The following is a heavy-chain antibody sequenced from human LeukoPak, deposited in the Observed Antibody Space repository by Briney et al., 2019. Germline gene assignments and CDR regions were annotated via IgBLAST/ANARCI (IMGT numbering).Heavy chain of an antibody. J-gene: IGHJ6*02. V-gene: IGHV1-46*01. D-gene: IGHD2-21*01. CDR2: INPSGGST. CDR3: ARVHVVLVDAVRYYYYGMDV. Sequence: ASVTVSCKASGYNFISYYMHWVRQAPGQGLEWMGIINPSGGSTSYAQKFQDRVTMTRDTSTSTVYMELSSLKSEDTAVYYCARVHVVLVDAVRYYYYGMDVWGQGTTVTVSS. CDR1: GYNFISYY.